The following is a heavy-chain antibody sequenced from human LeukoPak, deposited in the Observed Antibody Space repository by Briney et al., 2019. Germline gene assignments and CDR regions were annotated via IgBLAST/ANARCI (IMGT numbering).Heavy chain of an antibody. CDR2: IYYSGST. CDR3: ARATGHLNYYGSWGFDY. D-gene: IGHD3-10*01. Sequence: SETLSLTCTVSGGSISSSSYSWGWIRQPPGKGLEWIGSIYYSGSTYYNPSLKSRVTISVDTSKNQFSLKLSSVTAADTAVYYCARATGHLNYYGSWGFDYWGQGTLVTVSS. J-gene: IGHJ4*02. V-gene: IGHV4-39*07. CDR1: GGSISSSSYS.